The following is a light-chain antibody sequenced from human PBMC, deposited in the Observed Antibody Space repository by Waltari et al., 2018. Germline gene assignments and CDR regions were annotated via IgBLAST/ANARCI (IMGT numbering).Light chain of an antibody. CDR2: GAS. CDR1: QRVSSSY. V-gene: IGKV3-20*01. J-gene: IGKJ1*01. Sequence: EIVLTQSPGTLSLSPGERATLSCRASQRVSSSYLAWYQKKPGQAPRLLIYGASSRATGIPDRFSGSVSGTDFTLTISRLEPEDFVVYYCQQYGSSPPWTFGQGTKVEIK. CDR3: QQYGSSPPWT.